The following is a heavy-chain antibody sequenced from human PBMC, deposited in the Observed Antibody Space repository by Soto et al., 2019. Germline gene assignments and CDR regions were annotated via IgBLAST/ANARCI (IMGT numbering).Heavy chain of an antibody. D-gene: IGHD3-10*01. CDR3: AREYYYGSGPWY. V-gene: IGHV3-66*01. J-gene: IGHJ1*01. Sequence: PGGSLRLSCAASGFTVSSNFMSWVRQAPGKGLEWVSIIYSDGSTYYADSVKGRFTISRDNSKNTLYLQMNSLRADDTAVYYCAREYYYGSGPWYWGQATLVTVSS. CDR1: GFTVSSNF. CDR2: IYSDGST.